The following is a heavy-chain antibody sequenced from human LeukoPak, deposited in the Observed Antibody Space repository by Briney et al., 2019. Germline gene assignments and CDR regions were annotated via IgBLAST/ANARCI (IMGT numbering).Heavy chain of an antibody. Sequence: GGSLRLSCAASGFTFSSYEMNWVRQAPGKGLEWVSYISSSGSTIYYADSVKGRFTISRDNAKNSLYLQMNSLRAEDTAVYFCARGAGQQLDLFPRLSIYYYYYYGMDVWGQGTTVTVSS. V-gene: IGHV3-48*03. D-gene: IGHD6-13*01. CDR3: ARGAGQQLDLFPRLSIYYYYYYGMDV. CDR1: GFTFSSYE. CDR2: ISSSGSTI. J-gene: IGHJ6*02.